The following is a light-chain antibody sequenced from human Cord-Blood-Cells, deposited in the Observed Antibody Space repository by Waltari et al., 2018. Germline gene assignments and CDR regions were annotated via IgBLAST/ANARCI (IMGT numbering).Light chain of an antibody. CDR2: WAS. Sequence: DIVMTQSLDPLAVYLGERAHINCKSSQSVLYSSNNKNYLAWYQQKPGQPPKLLIYWASTRESGVPDRFSGSGSGTDFTLTISSLQAEDVAVYYCQQYYSTPLTFGGGTKVEIK. J-gene: IGKJ4*01. V-gene: IGKV4-1*01. CDR3: QQYYSTPLT. CDR1: QSVLYSSNNKNY.